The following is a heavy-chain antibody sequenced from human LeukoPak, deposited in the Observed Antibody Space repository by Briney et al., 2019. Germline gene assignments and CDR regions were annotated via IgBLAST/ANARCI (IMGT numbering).Heavy chain of an antibody. CDR2: IYASGNT. CDR3: ARGFDP. Sequence: SQTLSLTCTVAGGAITSGNYYWSWIRQPAGKGLEWIGRIYASGNTNYNPSLKSRVTISVDTSKNQFSLRLSSVTAADTAVYYCARGFDPWGQGTLVTVSS. CDR1: GGAITSGNYY. J-gene: IGHJ5*02. V-gene: IGHV4-61*02.